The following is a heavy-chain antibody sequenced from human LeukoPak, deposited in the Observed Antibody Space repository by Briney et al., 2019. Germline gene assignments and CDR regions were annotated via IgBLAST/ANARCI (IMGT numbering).Heavy chain of an antibody. CDR3: ARPSRDY. Sequence: GSLRLSCAASXFTVNSDYMXWVRQPPXKGLEWIGEINHSGSTNYNPSLKSRVTISVDTSKNQFSLKLSSVTAADTAVYYCARPSRDYWGQGTLVTVSS. CDR1: XFTVNSDY. CDR2: INHSGST. V-gene: IGHV4-34*01. J-gene: IGHJ4*02.